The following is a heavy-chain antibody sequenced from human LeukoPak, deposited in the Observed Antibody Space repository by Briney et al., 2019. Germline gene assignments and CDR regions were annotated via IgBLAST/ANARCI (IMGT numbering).Heavy chain of an antibody. CDR2: ILDSGYST. Sequence: GGSPRLSCAASGFTFSSYAMSWVRQAPGKGLEWVSGILDSGYSTYYANSVKGRFTISRDNSNNTLYLQMNSLRAEDTAVYYCAKLGGHPLHNYYVGVWGKGTTVAVSS. CDR1: GFTFSSYA. V-gene: IGHV3-23*01. J-gene: IGHJ6*03. CDR3: AKLGGHPLHNYYVGV. D-gene: IGHD3-16*01.